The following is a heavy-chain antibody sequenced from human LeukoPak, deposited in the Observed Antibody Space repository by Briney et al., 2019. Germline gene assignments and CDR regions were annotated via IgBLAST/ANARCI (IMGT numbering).Heavy chain of an antibody. CDR3: ARAVVPAASDLDY. CDR2: TSYDGSNK. CDR1: GFTFSSYA. V-gene: IGHV3-30*04. Sequence: GGSLRLSCAASGFTFSSYAMHWVRQAPGKGLEWVAVTSYDGSNKYYADSVKGRFTISRDNSKNTLYLQMNSLRAEDTAVYYCARAVVPAASDLDYWGQGTLVTVSS. D-gene: IGHD2-2*01. J-gene: IGHJ4*02.